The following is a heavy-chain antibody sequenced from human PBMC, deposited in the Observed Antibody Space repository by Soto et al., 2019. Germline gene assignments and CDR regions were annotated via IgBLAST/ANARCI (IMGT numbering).Heavy chain of an antibody. Sequence: SETLSLTCAVYGGSFSGYYWSWIRQPPGKGLEWIGEINHSGSTNCNPSLKSRVTISVDTSKNQFSLKLSSVTAADTAVYYCARLALGYDFWSGYPKNWFDPWGQGTLVTVSS. CDR3: ARLALGYDFWSGYPKNWFDP. CDR1: GGSFSGYY. D-gene: IGHD3-3*01. J-gene: IGHJ5*02. CDR2: INHSGST. V-gene: IGHV4-34*01.